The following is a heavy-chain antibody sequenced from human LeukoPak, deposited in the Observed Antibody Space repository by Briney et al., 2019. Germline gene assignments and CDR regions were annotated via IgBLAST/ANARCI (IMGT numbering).Heavy chain of an antibody. CDR3: ARGEGYSGSYRADY. D-gene: IGHD1-26*01. CDR1: GYTFTDYY. Sequence: ASVKVSCKASGYTFTDYYMHCVRQAPGQGLEWMGWINPNSGSTNYAQKFQGRVTMTRDTSISTAYMELNRLRSDDTALYYCARGEGYSGSYRADYWGQGTLVTVSS. CDR2: INPNSGST. V-gene: IGHV1-2*02. J-gene: IGHJ4*02.